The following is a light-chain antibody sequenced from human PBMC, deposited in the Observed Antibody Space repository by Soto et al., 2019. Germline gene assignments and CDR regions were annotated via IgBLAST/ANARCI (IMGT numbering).Light chain of an antibody. Sequence: TVLTQSPGTLSLSQGERATLSSRARQSVSNNYLAWYQQKPGQAPRLLIYGASSRATGIPDRFSGSRSGTDFTLTITRLEPEDFAVYYCQQYGSSPLTFGPGTKVDIK. V-gene: IGKV3-20*01. J-gene: IGKJ3*01. CDR3: QQYGSSPLT. CDR2: GAS. CDR1: QSVSNNY.